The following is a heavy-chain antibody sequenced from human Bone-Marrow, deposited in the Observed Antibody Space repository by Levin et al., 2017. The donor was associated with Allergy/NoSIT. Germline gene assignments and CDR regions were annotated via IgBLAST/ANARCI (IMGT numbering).Heavy chain of an antibody. CDR1: GFTFSSFG. CDR3: ARYGDRYFDY. V-gene: IGHV3-33*01. CDR2: IWYDGSDK. Sequence: PGGSLRLSCAASGFTFSSFGMHWVRQAPGKGLEWVALIWYDGSDKYYGDSVKGRFTISRDNSNNTLYLQMNSLRAEDTAVYYCARYGDRYFDYWGQGTLVTVSS. J-gene: IGHJ4*02. D-gene: IGHD4-17*01.